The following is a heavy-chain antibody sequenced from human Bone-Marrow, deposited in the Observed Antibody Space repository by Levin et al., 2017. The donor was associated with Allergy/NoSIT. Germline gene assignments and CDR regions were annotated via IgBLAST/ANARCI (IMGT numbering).Heavy chain of an antibody. D-gene: IGHD3-9*01. CDR2: ISPYNEDR. CDR1: GYNFISHG. J-gene: IGHJ6*02. Sequence: GESLKISCKASGYNFISHGISWVRQAPGQGLEWLGWISPYNEDRKYAQKFQGRLTMTTDTSTGTAYMELRSLRSDDTAVYYCAREGYYDIVTAGFGGGKDFGLDVWGQGTTVTISS. V-gene: IGHV1-18*01. CDR3: AREGYYDIVTAGFGGGKDFGLDV.